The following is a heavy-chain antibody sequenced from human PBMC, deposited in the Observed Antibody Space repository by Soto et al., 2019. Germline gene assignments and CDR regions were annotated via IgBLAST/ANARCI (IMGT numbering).Heavy chain of an antibody. D-gene: IGHD2-2*01. V-gene: IGHV3-43*01. Sequence: GGSLRLSCAASGFTFDDYTMHWVRQAPGKGLEWVSLISCDGGSTYYADSVKGRFTISRDNSKNSLYLQMNSLRTEDTALYYCAKSPGPSSEYFQHWGQGTLVTVSS. CDR3: AKSPGPSSEYFQH. CDR2: ISCDGGST. J-gene: IGHJ1*01. CDR1: GFTFDDYT.